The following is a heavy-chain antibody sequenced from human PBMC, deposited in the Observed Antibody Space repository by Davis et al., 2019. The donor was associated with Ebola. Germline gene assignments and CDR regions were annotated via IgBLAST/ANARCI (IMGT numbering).Heavy chain of an antibody. Sequence: MPSETLSLTCTVSGGSISSSSYYWGWIRQPPGKGLEWIGSIYYSGSTYYNPSLKSRVTISVDTSKNQFSLKLSSVTAADTAVYYCARVPYYGSGSYPAYYYYGMDVWGQGTTVTVSS. V-gene: IGHV4-39*07. CDR1: GGSISSSSYY. J-gene: IGHJ6*02. CDR2: IYYSGST. D-gene: IGHD3-10*01. CDR3: ARVPYYGSGSYPAYYYYGMDV.